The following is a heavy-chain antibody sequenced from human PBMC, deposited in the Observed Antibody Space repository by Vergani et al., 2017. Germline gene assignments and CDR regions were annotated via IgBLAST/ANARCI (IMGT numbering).Heavy chain of an antibody. D-gene: IGHD6-13*01. J-gene: IGHJ4*02. CDR2: IFYTGTS. V-gene: IGHV4-39*01. Sequence: QLQLQESGPGLVKPSETLSLSCRVSGDSISRSHYYWGFIRQPPGKGLEWIGSIFYTGTSYYNPSLESRATNSVDTSKNQFSLKLNSLTAADTAVYYCARAAAAALDYWGQGTLVTVSS. CDR3: ARAAAAALDY. CDR1: GDSISRSHYY.